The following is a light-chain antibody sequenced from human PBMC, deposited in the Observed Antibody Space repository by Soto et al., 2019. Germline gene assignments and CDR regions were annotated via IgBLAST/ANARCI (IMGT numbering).Light chain of an antibody. J-gene: IGKJ4*01. CDR1: QGVSSSY. CDR2: GPS. Sequence: EIVLTQSPAPLPSPQGEGATLSCRASQGVSSSYSAWSQQKPGKAPSLLIYGPSSRVTGIPERFSGCGSGTDFTLTISRLEPEDFAVYYCQQYDSSPLFTFGGGTKVEIK. CDR3: QQYDSSPLFT. V-gene: IGKV3-20*01.